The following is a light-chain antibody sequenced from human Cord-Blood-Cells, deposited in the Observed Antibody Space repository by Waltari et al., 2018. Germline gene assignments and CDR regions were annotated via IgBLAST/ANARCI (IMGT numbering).Light chain of an antibody. Sequence: EIVLTQSPATLSLSPGERATLSCRASQSVSSYLAWYQQKPGQAPRLLIYDASNRATGTPAKFSGSGSGTDFTLTNSSLEPEDFAVYYCQQRSNWLTFGGGTKVEIK. CDR2: DAS. J-gene: IGKJ4*01. V-gene: IGKV3-11*01. CDR1: QSVSSY. CDR3: QQRSNWLT.